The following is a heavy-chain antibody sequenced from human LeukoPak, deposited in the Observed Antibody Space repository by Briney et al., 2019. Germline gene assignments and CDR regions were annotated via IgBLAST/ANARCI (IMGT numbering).Heavy chain of an antibody. D-gene: IGHD2/OR15-2a*01. Sequence: SETLSLTCTASGGSISSYYWSWIRQPPGKGLEWIGYISYSGSTNYNPSLKSRVTISLDTSKNQFSLKLSSVTAADTAVYYCAGHHPRNTVDFWGQGTLVTVSS. CDR2: ISYSGST. J-gene: IGHJ4*02. CDR1: GGSISSYY. CDR3: AGHHPRNTVDF. V-gene: IGHV4-59*08.